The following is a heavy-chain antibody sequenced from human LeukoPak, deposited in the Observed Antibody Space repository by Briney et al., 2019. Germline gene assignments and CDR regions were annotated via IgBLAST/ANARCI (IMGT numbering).Heavy chain of an antibody. CDR1: GFTFSSYS. Sequence: LRLSCAASGFTFSSYSMNWVRQAPGKGLEWVSSISSSSSYIYYADSVKGRFTISRDNAKNSLYLQMNSLRAEDTAVYYCARGNIYGDYPSEFDYWGQGTLVTVSS. D-gene: IGHD4-17*01. V-gene: IGHV3-21*01. CDR3: ARGNIYGDYPSEFDY. CDR2: ISSSSSYI. J-gene: IGHJ4*02.